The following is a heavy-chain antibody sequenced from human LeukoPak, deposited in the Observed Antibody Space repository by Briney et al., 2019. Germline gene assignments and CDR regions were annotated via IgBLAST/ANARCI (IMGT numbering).Heavy chain of an antibody. CDR3: ASAVSGADDY. V-gene: IGHV4-39*01. CDR1: GGSISSSSYY. CDR2: IYYSGST. J-gene: IGHJ4*02. Sequence: SETLSLTCTVSGGSISSSSYYWGWIRQPPGKGLEWIGSIYYSGSTYYNPALKSRVTISVDTSKNQFSLKLSSVTAADTAVYYCASAVSGADDYWGQGTLVTVSS. D-gene: IGHD3-10*01.